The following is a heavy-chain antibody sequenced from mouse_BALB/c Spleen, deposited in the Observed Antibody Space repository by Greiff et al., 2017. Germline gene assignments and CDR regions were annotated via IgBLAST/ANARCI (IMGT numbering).Heavy chain of an antibody. D-gene: IGHD2-2*01. CDR3: AKGWLRYYFDY. CDR2: INPYNDGT. J-gene: IGHJ2*01. Sequence: VQLKESGPELVKPGASVKMSCKASGYTFTSYVMHWVKQKPGQGLEWIGYINPYNDGTKYNEKFKGKATLTSDKSSSTAYMELSSLTSEDSAVYYCAKGWLRYYFDYWGQGTTLTVSS. V-gene: IGHV1-14*01. CDR1: GYTFTSYV.